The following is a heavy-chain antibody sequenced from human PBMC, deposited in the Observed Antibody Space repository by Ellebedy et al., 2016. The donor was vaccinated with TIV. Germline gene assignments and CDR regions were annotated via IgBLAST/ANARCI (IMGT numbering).Heavy chain of an antibody. V-gene: IGHV3-23*01. CDR3: ATVIYYDSSGLPPH. J-gene: IGHJ4*02. CDR2: ISGSGGST. Sequence: GESLKISCAASGFTFSTYAMSWVRQAPGKGLEWVSAISGSGGSTYYADSVKGRFTISRDNSKNTLYLQMNSLRAEDTAVYYCATVIYYDSSGLPPHWGQGTLVTVSS. CDR1: GFTFSTYA. D-gene: IGHD3-22*01.